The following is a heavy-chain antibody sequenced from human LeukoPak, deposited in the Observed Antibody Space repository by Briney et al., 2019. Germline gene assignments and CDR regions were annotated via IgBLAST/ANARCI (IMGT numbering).Heavy chain of an antibody. CDR1: GGSFSSYY. J-gene: IGHJ5*02. CDR3: AREGPRDILTGYRNWFDP. CDR2: IYYSGST. D-gene: IGHD3-9*01. Sequence: PSETLSLTCAVYGGSFSSYYWSWIRQPPGKGLEWIGYIYYSGSTNYNPSLKSRVTISVDTSKNQFSLKLSSVTAADTAVYYCAREGPRDILTGYRNWFDPWGQGTLVTVSS. V-gene: IGHV4-59*01.